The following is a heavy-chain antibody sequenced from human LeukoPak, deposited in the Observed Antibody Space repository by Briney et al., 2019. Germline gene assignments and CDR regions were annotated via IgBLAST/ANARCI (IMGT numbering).Heavy chain of an antibody. CDR1: GFTFSSYS. D-gene: IGHD5-18*01. Sequence: GGSLRLSCAASGFTFSSYSLNWVRQTPGKGLEWVSYISSSGSTSYYADSVKGRFTISRDNAKNSLYLHMNSLRAEDTAVYYCAREGSSNGFYYFDFWGQGTLVTVSS. V-gene: IGHV3-48*01. CDR2: ISSSGSTS. CDR3: AREGSSNGFYYFDF. J-gene: IGHJ4*02.